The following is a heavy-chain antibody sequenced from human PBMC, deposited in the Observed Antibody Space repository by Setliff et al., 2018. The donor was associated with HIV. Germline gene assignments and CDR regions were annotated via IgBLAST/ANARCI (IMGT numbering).Heavy chain of an antibody. V-gene: IGHV4-61*01. Sequence: PSETLSLTCTVSGDSVSSRSYYWSWIRQPSGKGLEWIGYIYYSGSTNYNPSLESRVTTSVDTSKKQFSLRLTSVTAADTAVYYCARIGQQGSVPDYWGQGTLVTVSS. CDR1: GDSVSSRSYY. D-gene: IGHD6-19*01. CDR2: IYYSGST. CDR3: ARIGQQGSVPDY. J-gene: IGHJ4*02.